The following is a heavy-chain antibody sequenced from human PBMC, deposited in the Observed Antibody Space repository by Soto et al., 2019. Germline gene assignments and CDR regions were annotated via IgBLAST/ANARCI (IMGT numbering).Heavy chain of an antibody. Sequence: EVQLLESGGGLVQPGGSLRLSCAASGFTFSSYAMSWVRQAPGKGLEWVSDISGSGGSTYYADSVKGRFTISRDNSKNTLYLQMNSLRAEDTAVYYCARDIAVAGTEDYYCGQGTLVTVSS. CDR3: ARDIAVAGTEDYY. CDR1: GFTFSSYA. D-gene: IGHD6-19*01. V-gene: IGHV3-23*01. J-gene: IGHJ4*02. CDR2: ISGSGGST.